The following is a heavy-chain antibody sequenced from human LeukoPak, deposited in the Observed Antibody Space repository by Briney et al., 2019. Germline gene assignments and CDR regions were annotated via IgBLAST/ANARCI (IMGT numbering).Heavy chain of an antibody. V-gene: IGHV1-18*01. Sequence: ASVKVSCKASGYTFTSYGISWVRQAPGQGLEWMAWISGNNANTKYAQRVQGRVTVTTDTSTSTAYMELGSLTSDDTAVYYCARDWWSGPYYGMDVWGQGTTVTVSS. CDR1: GYTFTSYG. J-gene: IGHJ6*02. CDR2: ISGNNANT. CDR3: ARDWWSGPYYGMDV. D-gene: IGHD2-15*01.